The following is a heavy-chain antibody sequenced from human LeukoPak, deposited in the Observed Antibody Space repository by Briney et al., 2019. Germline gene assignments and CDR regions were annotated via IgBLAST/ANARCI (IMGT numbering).Heavy chain of an antibody. CDR2: IYTSGTT. Sequence: SQTLSRTGTVSGGSINSGSYYWPWIGQPPGKGLEWIGRIYTSGTTNYNPSLKSRVTMSVDTSKNQFSLKLSSVTTADTAVYYCAREYFGMAYNFAYWGQGTLVTVSS. V-gene: IGHV4-61*02. D-gene: IGHD3-10*01. J-gene: IGHJ4*02. CDR3: AREYFGMAYNFAY. CDR1: GGSINSGSYY.